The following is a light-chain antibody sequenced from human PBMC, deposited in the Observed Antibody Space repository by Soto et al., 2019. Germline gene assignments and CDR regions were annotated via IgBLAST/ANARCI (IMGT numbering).Light chain of an antibody. V-gene: IGKV3-20*01. CDR3: QQYANSPRT. CDR2: GAT. CDR1: QSVSSNF. J-gene: IGKJ2*01. Sequence: EIVLTQSPGTLSSSPGERATLSCRASQSVSSNFLAWYQQTPGQAPRLLIYGATSRATGIPDRFSGSGSGTDFTLTISRLEPEDFAVDYCQQYANSPRTFGQGTKLEI.